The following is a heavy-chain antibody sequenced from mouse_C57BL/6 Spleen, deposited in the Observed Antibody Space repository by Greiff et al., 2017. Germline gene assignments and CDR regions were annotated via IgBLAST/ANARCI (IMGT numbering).Heavy chain of an antibody. Sequence: QVQLQQSGAELARPGASVKLSCKASGYTFTSYGISWVKQRTGQGLEWIGEIYPRSGNTYYNEKFKGKATLTADKSSSTAYMELRSLTSEDSSVYFCARTDCGNYFYSIDFWGTGTSVTVSS. CDR3: ARTDCGNYFYSIDF. CDR2: IYPRSGNT. D-gene: IGHD2-1*01. V-gene: IGHV1-81*01. CDR1: GYTFTSYG. J-gene: IGHJ4*01.